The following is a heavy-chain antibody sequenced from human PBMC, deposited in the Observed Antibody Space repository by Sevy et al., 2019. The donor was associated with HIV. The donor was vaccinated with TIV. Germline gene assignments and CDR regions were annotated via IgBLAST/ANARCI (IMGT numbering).Heavy chain of an antibody. CDR2: ISSSGSTI. V-gene: IGHV3-48*03. CDR3: AAGWIQLSDAFDI. D-gene: IGHD5-18*01. Sequence: GGSLRLSCAASGFTFSSYEMNWVRQAPGKGLEWVSYISSSGSTIYYADSVKGRFTISRDNAKNSLYLQMNSLGAEDTAVYYCAAGWIQLSDAFDIWGQGTMVTVSS. CDR1: GFTFSSYE. J-gene: IGHJ3*02.